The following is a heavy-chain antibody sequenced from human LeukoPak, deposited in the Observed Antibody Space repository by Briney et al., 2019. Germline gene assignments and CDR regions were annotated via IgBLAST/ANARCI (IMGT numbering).Heavy chain of an antibody. CDR1: GFTFSSYA. CDR3: AKRSPEPQHFDY. J-gene: IGHJ4*02. Sequence: GGSLRLSCAASGFTFSSYAMSWVRQAPGKGLEWVSAISGSGGSTYYADSAKGRFTVSRDNSKNTLYLQMNSLRAEDTAVYYCAKRSPEPQHFDYWGQGTLVTVSS. V-gene: IGHV3-23*01. CDR2: ISGSGGST.